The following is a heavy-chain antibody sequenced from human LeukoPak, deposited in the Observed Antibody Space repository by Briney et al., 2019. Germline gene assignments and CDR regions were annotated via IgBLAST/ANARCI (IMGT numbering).Heavy chain of an antibody. CDR2: INPNSGGT. V-gene: IGHV1-2*02. Sequence: ASVKVSCKASGYTFTGYYMHWVRQAPGQGLEWMGWINPNSGGTNYAQKFQGRVTMTRDTSISTAYMELSRLRSDDTAVCYCARGVIYSSSSGWFDPWGQGTLVTVSS. CDR1: GYTFTGYY. D-gene: IGHD6-6*01. CDR3: ARGVIYSSSSGWFDP. J-gene: IGHJ5*02.